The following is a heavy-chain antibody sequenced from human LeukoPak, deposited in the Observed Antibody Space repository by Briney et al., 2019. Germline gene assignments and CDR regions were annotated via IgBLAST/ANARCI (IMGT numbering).Heavy chain of an antibody. J-gene: IGHJ4*02. D-gene: IGHD3-22*01. Sequence: GGSLRLSCAASGFTFSSYAMNWVRQAPGKGLEWVSAISGSGGSTYYADSVKGRFTISRDNAKNSLYLQMNSLRAEDTAVYYCARDRYYDSSGYYLGYWGQGTLVTVSS. CDR3: ARDRYYDSSGYYLGY. CDR1: GFTFSSYA. V-gene: IGHV3-23*01. CDR2: ISGSGGST.